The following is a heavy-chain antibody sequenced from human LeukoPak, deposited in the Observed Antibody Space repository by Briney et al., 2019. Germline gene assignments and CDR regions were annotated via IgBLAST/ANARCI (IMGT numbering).Heavy chain of an antibody. D-gene: IGHD6-19*01. CDR1: GFTFSSYS. V-gene: IGHV3-21*01. CDR3: ARDIGAVAATDYYYGMDV. CDR2: ISSSSSYI. J-gene: IGHJ6*04. Sequence: PGGSLRLSCVASGFTFSSYSMNWVRQAPGKGLEWVSSISSSSSYIYYADSVKGRFTISRDNAKNSLYLQMNSLRAEDTAVYYCARDIGAVAATDYYYGMDVWGKGTTVTVSS.